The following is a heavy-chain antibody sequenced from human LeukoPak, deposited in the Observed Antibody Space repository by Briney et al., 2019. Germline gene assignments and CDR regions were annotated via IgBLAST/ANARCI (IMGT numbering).Heavy chain of an antibody. CDR2: IYPGDSDT. CDR1: GYSFVSHW. D-gene: IGHD3-22*01. Sequence: GESLKISCKASGYSFVSHWIVWVRQMPGKGLEWLGIIYPGDSDTRYSPSFQGQVTISADKSISTAYLQWSSLKASDTAMYYCARYTLTMKDAFDIWGQGTMVTVSS. V-gene: IGHV5-51*01. J-gene: IGHJ3*02. CDR3: ARYTLTMKDAFDI.